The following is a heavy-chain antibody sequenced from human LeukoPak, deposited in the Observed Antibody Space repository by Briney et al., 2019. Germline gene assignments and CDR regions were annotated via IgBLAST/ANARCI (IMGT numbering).Heavy chain of an antibody. Sequence: PGGSLRLSCAASGFTFRDYALHWVRQGPGKGLEWVSSTSWNSGRIAYADSVKGRFTISRDNAKNSLYLQMNSLRVDDSALYYCAKATVTTWGPPADDWGQGTQVTVSS. V-gene: IGHV3-9*01. CDR2: TSWNSGRI. CDR1: GFTFRDYA. J-gene: IGHJ4*02. CDR3: AKATVTTWGPPADD. D-gene: IGHD4-17*01.